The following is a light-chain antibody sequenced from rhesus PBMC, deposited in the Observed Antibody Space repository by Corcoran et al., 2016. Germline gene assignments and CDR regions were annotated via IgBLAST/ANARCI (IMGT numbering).Light chain of an antibody. V-gene: IGKV1-21*01. CDR1: QAISGW. Sequence: DIQMTQSPSSLSASVGDRVTITCRASQAISGWLAWYQQKPGNAPKLLIYTASSLQSGVPSRFSGSGSGTDFTLPISSLQPEDFATYYCQQYNSAPYSFGQGTKVEIK. CDR3: QQYNSAPYS. J-gene: IGKJ2*01. CDR2: TAS.